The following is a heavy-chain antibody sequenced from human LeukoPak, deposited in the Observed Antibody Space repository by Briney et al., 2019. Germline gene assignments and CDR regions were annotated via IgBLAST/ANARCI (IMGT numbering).Heavy chain of an antibody. CDR3: ARKEYSSTWYYNY. Sequence: SETLSLTCAVSGGSISSSNWWSWVRQPPGKGLEWIGEIYHSGSTNYNPSLKSRVTISVDTSKNQFSLKLSSVTAADTAVYYCARKEYSSTWYYNYRGQGTLVTVSS. J-gene: IGHJ4*02. CDR1: GGSISSSNW. V-gene: IGHV4-4*02. D-gene: IGHD6-13*01. CDR2: IYHSGST.